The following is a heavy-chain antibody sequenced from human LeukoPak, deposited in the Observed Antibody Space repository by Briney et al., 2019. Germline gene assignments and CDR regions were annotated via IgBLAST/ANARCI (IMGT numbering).Heavy chain of an antibody. J-gene: IGHJ6*02. V-gene: IGHV3-48*03. CDR2: ISSSGSPI. CDR1: GFTLSSYE. D-gene: IGHD3-10*01. Sequence: GGSLRLSCAASGFTLSSYEMNWVRQAPGKGLEWVSYISSSGSPIYYADSVKGRFTVSRDNSENTLYLQMNSLRAEDTAVYYCAKGPYGLGIYYGMDVWGQGTTVTV. CDR3: AKGPYGLGIYYGMDV.